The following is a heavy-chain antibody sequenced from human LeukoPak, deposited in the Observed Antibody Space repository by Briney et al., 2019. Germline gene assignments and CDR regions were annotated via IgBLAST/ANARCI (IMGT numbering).Heavy chain of an antibody. D-gene: IGHD3-10*01. CDR3: ARESVRGPIADY. CDR1: GFTFSSYA. CDR2: ISYDGSNK. V-gene: IGHV3-30*04. Sequence: PGGSLRLSCAASGFTFSSYAMHWVRQAPGKGLEWVAVISYDGSNKYYADSVKGRFTISRDNAKNSVYLQMNSLRAEDTAVYYCARESVRGPIADYWGQGTLVTVSS. J-gene: IGHJ4*02.